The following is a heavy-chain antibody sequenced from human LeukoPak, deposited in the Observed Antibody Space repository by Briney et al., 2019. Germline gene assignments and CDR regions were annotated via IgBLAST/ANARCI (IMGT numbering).Heavy chain of an antibody. CDR3: ARVAPAGMGLFVNFYYSMDI. CDR2: IKQDGGEK. D-gene: IGHD2-2*01. Sequence: GGSLRLSCVASGFTLSSRDWLTWVRQAPGKGPEWVANIKQDGGEKNYVDSEKGRHTICRDNAKNSVDLQVNSVRVEDTAGYFCARVAPAGMGLFVNFYYSMDIWGKGTTVTISS. V-gene: IGHV3-7*02. CDR1: GFTLSSRDW. J-gene: IGHJ6*03.